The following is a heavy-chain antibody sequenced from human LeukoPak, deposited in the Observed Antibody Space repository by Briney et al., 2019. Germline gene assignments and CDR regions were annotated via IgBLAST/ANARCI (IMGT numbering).Heavy chain of an antibody. D-gene: IGHD3-10*02. CDR2: IIPIFGTA. CDR1: GGTFISYA. Sequence: SVTVSCKASGGTFISYAISWVRQAPGQGLEWMGGIIPIFGTANYAQKFQGRVTITADESTSTAYMELSSLRSEDTAVYYCARGNLMSVGAFDIWGQGTMVTVSS. V-gene: IGHV1-69*13. CDR3: ARGNLMSVGAFDI. J-gene: IGHJ3*02.